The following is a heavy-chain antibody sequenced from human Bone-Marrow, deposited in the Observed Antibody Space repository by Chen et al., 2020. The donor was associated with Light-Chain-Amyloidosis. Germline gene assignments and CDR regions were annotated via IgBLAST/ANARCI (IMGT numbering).Heavy chain of an antibody. D-gene: IGHD5-12*01. J-gene: IGHJ4*02. CDR1: GYTFPNYW. CDR2: IYPDDSDA. V-gene: IGHV5-51*01. Sequence: EVQLELSGPEVKKPGDRLKMSCKGAGYTFPNYWIGWVRQMPGKGLEWMGVIYPDDSDARYRPSFEGEVTISADKSITTAYLQGRSLKASDTAMYYCARRRDGYNFDYWGQGTLVTVSS. CDR3: ARRRDGYNFDY.